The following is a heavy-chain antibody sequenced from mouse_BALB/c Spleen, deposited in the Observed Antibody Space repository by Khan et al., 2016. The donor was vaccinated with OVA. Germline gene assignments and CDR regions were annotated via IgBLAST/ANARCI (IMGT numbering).Heavy chain of an antibody. J-gene: IGHJ3*01. D-gene: IGHD1-2*01. V-gene: IGHV1-77*01. CDR3: ARRNYFGYTFAY. CDR1: GFTFTDYY. CDR2: ISPGNGDI. Sequence: QVQLQQSGAELARPGASVKLSCKASGFTFTDYYINWVKQRTGQGIEWIGEISPGNGDIYYNERVKGKATLTADKSSSTGYMQLSSLTSEASAVYFCARRNYFGYTFAYWGQGTLVTVSA.